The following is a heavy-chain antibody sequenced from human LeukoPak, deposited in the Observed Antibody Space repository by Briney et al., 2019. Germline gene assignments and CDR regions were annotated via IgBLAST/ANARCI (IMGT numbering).Heavy chain of an antibody. V-gene: IGHV3-23*01. CDR1: GFTFSSYA. J-gene: IGHJ4*02. CDR2: ISGSGGST. CDR3: AKSGRGYSLNY. Sequence: PGGSLRLSCAASGFTFSSYAMSWVRQAPGKGLEWVSAISGSGGSTYYADSVKGRFTISRDNSKNKLCLQMNSLRAEDTAVYYCAKSGRGYSLNYWGQGTLVTVSS. D-gene: IGHD5-18*01.